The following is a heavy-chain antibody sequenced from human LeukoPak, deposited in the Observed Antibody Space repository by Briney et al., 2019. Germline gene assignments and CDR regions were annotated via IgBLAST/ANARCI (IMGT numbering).Heavy chain of an antibody. V-gene: IGHV3-23*01. J-gene: IGHJ1*01. CDR3: AKDGYSYGEQNEYFQH. Sequence: GGSLRLSCAASGFSFSTHWMHWVRQAPGKGLEWVSAISGSGGSTYYADSVKGRFTISRDNSKNTLYLQMNSLRAEDTAVYYCAKDGYSYGEQNEYFQHWGQGTLVTVSS. CDR1: GFSFSTHW. CDR2: ISGSGGST. D-gene: IGHD5-18*01.